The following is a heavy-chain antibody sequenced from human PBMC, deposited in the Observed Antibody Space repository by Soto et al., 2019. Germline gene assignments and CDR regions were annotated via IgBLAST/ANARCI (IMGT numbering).Heavy chain of an antibody. CDR2: INSDGSST. D-gene: IGHD2-15*01. CDR1: GSTSSNDW. V-gene: IGHV3-74*01. J-gene: IGHJ5*02. Sequence: PGGSLRLSCAVSGSTSSNDWMHWVRQAPGKGLVWVSHINSDGSSTNYADFVKGRFTIARDNAKNTVYLQMNSLRAEDTAVYYCAREIVVVAATRWFNPWGQGTLVTVSS. CDR3: AREIVVVAATRWFNP.